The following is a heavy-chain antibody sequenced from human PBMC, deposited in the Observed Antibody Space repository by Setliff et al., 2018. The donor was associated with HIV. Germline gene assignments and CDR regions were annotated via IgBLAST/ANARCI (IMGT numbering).Heavy chain of an antibody. CDR1: GGSVSSSSYY. CDR2: IYYSGDT. V-gene: IGHV4-39*01. J-gene: IGHJ4*02. CDR3: ARMEATRPPRGLDY. Sequence: SETLSLTCTVSGGSVSSSSYYWGWIRQPTGKGLEWIGTIYYSGDTQYNPSVKTRVIMSVDTSKNQFSLRLISVTAADTAVYYCARMEATRPPRGLDYWGPGTLVTVSS. D-gene: IGHD6-6*01.